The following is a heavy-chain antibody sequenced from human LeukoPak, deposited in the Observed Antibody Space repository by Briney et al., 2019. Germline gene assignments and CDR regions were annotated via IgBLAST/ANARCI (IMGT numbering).Heavy chain of an antibody. CDR3: ARDVPHTYYYDSSGYYAPDV. CDR2: ISWNSGSI. Sequence: GRSLRLSCAASGFTFDDYAMHWVRQAPGKGLEWVSGISWNSGSIGYADSVKGRFTISRDNSKNTLYLQMNSLRAEDTAVYYCARDVPHTYYYDSSGYYAPDVWGKGTTVTVSS. V-gene: IGHV3-9*01. CDR1: GFTFDDYA. J-gene: IGHJ6*04. D-gene: IGHD3-22*01.